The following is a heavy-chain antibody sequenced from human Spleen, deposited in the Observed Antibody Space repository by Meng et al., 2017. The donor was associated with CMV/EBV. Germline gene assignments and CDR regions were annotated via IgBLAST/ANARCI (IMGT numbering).Heavy chain of an antibody. V-gene: IGHV3-7*01. D-gene: IGHD3-22*01. Sequence: GESLKISCAASGFTFSSYWMSWVRQAPGKGLEWVANIKQDGSEKYYVDSVKGRFTISRDNAKNSLYLQMNSLRAEDTAVYYCARDRYYYDSSGYFSDYWGQGMLVTVSS. CDR1: GFTFSSYW. J-gene: IGHJ4*02. CDR3: ARDRYYYDSSGYFSDY. CDR2: IKQDGSEK.